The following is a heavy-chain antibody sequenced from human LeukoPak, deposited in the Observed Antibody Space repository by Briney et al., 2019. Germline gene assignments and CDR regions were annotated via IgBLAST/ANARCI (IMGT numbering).Heavy chain of an antibody. D-gene: IGHD6-13*01. CDR3: AREGNSSSWYYFDY. J-gene: IGHJ4*02. Sequence: PGGSLRLSCAASGFTVSSNYMSWVRQAPGKGLEWVSVFYGGGNTYYADSVRGRFTISRDNAKNSLYLQMNSLRAEDTAVYYCAREGNSSSWYYFDYWGQGTLVTVSS. V-gene: IGHV3-53*01. CDR1: GFTVSSNY. CDR2: FYGGGNT.